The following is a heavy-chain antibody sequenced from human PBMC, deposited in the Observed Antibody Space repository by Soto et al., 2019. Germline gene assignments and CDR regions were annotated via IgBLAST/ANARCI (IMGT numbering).Heavy chain of an antibody. CDR2: ITSSRTYI. V-gene: IGHV3-21*06. J-gene: IGHJ6*02. CDR1: GFTFCSYS. CDR3: ARSSRSAPSYYYDMDV. Sequence: GGSLRLSCAASGFTFCSYSMNWVRQPPGKWLEWVSSITSSRTYIADSLKGRFTISRDNAKNSLYLQMNSLRAEDTAVYYCARSSRSAPSYYYDMDVWGQGTTVTVSS. D-gene: IGHD1-26*01.